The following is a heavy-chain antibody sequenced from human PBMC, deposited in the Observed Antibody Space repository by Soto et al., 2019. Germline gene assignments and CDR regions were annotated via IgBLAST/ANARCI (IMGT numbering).Heavy chain of an antibody. CDR2: TYYRSRWYN. Sequence: SQTLSLTCAISGDSVSSNSAAWNWIRQSPSRGLEWLGRTYYRSRWYNDYAVSVRSRITVNPDTSKNQFSLQLTSVTPEDTAVYYCAGTTSHYWYYMDVWGKGTAVTVSS. CDR3: AGTTSHYWYYMDV. J-gene: IGHJ6*03. CDR1: GDSVSSNSAA. D-gene: IGHD1-7*01. V-gene: IGHV6-1*01.